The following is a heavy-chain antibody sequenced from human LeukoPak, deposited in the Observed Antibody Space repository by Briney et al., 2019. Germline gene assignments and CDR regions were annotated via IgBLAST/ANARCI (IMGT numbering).Heavy chain of an antibody. CDR2: IYYSGST. J-gene: IGHJ6*03. D-gene: IGHD3-10*01. CDR1: GGSISSGGYY. CDR3: ARGEYYYGSGSYYNPYYYYMDV. V-gene: IGHV4-31*03. Sequence: SETLSLTCTVSGGSISSGGYYWSWIRQHPGKGLEWIGYIYYSGSTYYNPSLKSRVTISVDTSKNQFSLKLSSVTAADTAVYYCARGEYYYGSGSYYNPYYYYMDVWGKGTTVTVSS.